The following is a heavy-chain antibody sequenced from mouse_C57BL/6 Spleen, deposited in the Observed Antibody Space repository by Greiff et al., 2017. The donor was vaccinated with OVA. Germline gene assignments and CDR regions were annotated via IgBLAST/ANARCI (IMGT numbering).Heavy chain of an antibody. V-gene: IGHV1-81*01. CDR1: GYTFTSYG. Sequence: LVESGAELARPGASVKLSCKASGYTFTSYGISWVKQRTGQGLEWIGEIYPRSGNTYYNEKFKGKATLTADKSSSTAYMELRSLTSEDSAVYFCARSGLLRDAMDYWGQGTSVTVSS. CDR3: ARSGLLRDAMDY. J-gene: IGHJ4*01. D-gene: IGHD3-1*01. CDR2: IYPRSGNT.